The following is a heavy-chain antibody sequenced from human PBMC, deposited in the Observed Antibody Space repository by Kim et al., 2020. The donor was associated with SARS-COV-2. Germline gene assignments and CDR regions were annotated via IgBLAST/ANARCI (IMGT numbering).Heavy chain of an antibody. CDR1: GYTFTGYY. J-gene: IGHJ4*02. Sequence: ASVKVSCKASGYTFTGYYMHWVRQAPGQGLEWMGWINPNSGGTNYAQKFQGRVTMTRDTSISTAYMELSRLRSDDTAVYYCAREFPGVDIVAINFDYWGQGTLVTVSS. CDR3: AREFPGVDIVAINFDY. D-gene: IGHD5-12*01. CDR2: INPNSGGT. V-gene: IGHV1-2*02.